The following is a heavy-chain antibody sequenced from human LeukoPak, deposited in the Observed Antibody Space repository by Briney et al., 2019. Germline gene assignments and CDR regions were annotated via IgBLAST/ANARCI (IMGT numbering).Heavy chain of an antibody. CDR2: ISAYNGNT. V-gene: IGHV1-18*01. CDR1: GGTFSSYA. CDR3: ARVLEYSSSSDAFDI. Sequence: ASVKVSCKASGGTFSSYAISWVRLAPGQGLEWMGWISAYNGNTNYAQKIQGRVTMTTDTSTSTAYMELRSLRSDDTAVYYCARVLEYSSSSDAFDIWGQGTMVTVSS. D-gene: IGHD6-6*01. J-gene: IGHJ3*02.